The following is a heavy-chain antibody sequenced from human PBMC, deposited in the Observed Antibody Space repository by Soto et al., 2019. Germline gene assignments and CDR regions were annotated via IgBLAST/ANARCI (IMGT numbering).Heavy chain of an antibody. Sequence: GGSLRLSCAASGFTFRSYSRNWVRQAPGKGLEWVSYISSSSSTIYYADSVKGRFTISRDNAKNSLYLQMNSLRDEDTAVYYCARVYCSSTSCYPSYYYGMDVWGQGTTVTVSS. D-gene: IGHD2-2*01. J-gene: IGHJ6*02. CDR2: ISSSSSTI. CDR1: GFTFRSYS. V-gene: IGHV3-48*02. CDR3: ARVYCSSTSCYPSYYYGMDV.